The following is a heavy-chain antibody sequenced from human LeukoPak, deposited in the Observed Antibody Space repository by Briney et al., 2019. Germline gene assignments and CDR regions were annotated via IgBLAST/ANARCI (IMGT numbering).Heavy chain of an antibody. CDR3: ARDPPRGTIFGVSKMGAFDI. J-gene: IGHJ3*02. CDR1: GGTFSSYA. V-gene: IGHV1-69*05. Sequence: SVKVSCKASGGTFSSYAISWVRQAPGQGLEWMGGIIPIFGTANYAQKFQGRVTITTDESTSTAYMELSSLRSEDTAVYYCARDPPRGTIFGVSKMGAFDIWGQGTMVTVSS. CDR2: IIPIFGTA. D-gene: IGHD3-3*01.